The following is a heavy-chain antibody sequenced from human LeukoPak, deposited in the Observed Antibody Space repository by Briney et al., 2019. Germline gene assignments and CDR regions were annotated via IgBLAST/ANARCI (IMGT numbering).Heavy chain of an antibody. CDR2: ISYDGSNK. CDR3: AKGKPRRNIVATIMDYYYYGMDV. V-gene: IGHV3-30*18. CDR1: GLTFSSYG. Sequence: GGSLRLSCAASGLTFSSYGMHWVRQAPGKGLEWVAVISYDGSNKYYADSVKGRFTISRDSSKNTLYLQMNSLRAEDTAVYYCAKGKPRRNIVATIMDYYYYGMDVWGQGTTVTVSS. J-gene: IGHJ6*02. D-gene: IGHD5-12*01.